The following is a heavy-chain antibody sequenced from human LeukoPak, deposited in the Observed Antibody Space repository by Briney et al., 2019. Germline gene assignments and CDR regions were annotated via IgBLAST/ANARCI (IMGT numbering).Heavy chain of an antibody. V-gene: IGHV3-72*01. J-gene: IGHJ4*02. Sequence: PGGSLRLSCAATEFTFSDHYMDWVRQAPGKGLEWIGRTRNKANSYTTEYAASVKGRFTISRDDSKNSLYPQMNSLKTEDTAVYYCARWDSAVTGYYWGQGTLVTVSS. CDR3: ARWDSAVTGYY. D-gene: IGHD3-9*01. CDR2: TRNKANSYTT. CDR1: EFTFSDHY.